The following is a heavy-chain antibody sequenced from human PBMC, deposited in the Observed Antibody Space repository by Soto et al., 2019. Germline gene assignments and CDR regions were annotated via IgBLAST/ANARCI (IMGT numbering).Heavy chain of an antibody. CDR3: ARDKVVPAAIGYYYYGMDV. Sequence: QVQLQESGPGLVKPSQTLSLTCTVSGGSISSGDYYWSWIRQPPGKGLEWIGYICYSGSTYYNPSLKSRVTISVDTSKNQFSLKLSSVTAADTAVYYCARDKVVPAAIGYYYYGMDVWGQGTTVTVSS. CDR2: ICYSGST. J-gene: IGHJ6*02. CDR1: GGSISSGDYY. D-gene: IGHD2-2*01. V-gene: IGHV4-30-4*01.